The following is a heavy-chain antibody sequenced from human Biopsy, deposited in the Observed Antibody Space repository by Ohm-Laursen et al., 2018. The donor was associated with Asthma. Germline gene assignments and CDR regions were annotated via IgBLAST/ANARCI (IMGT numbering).Heavy chain of an antibody. Sequence: GTLSLTCTVSGGSVSTGSYYWSWIRQPPGKGLEWLGYIYYTGSDNYNPSLKSRVTISVDTSKNQFSLRLNSVTAEDTAVYYCARMISYYHEMSNPFFDYWGQGTLVTVSS. D-gene: IGHD3-22*01. V-gene: IGHV4-61*01. CDR3: ARMISYYHEMSNPFFDY. CDR1: GGSVSTGSYY. CDR2: IYYTGSD. J-gene: IGHJ4*02.